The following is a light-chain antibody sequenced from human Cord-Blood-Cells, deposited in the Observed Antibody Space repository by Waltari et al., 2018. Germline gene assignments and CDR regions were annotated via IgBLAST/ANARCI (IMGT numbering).Light chain of an antibody. J-gene: IGLJ3*02. CDR3: CSYAGSYPWV. V-gene: IGLV2-11*01. CDR2: DVS. CDR1: SSDVGGYNY. Sequence: QSALTQPRSVSGSPGQSVTISCTGTSSDVGGYNYLSWYQQHPGKAPKLMIYDVSKRPSGVPDRFSGSKSGNTASLTISGLQAEDEADYYCCSYAGSYPWVFGGGTKLTVL.